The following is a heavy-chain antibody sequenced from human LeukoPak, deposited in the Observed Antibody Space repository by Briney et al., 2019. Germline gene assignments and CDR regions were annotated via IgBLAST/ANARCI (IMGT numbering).Heavy chain of an antibody. J-gene: IGHJ4*02. Sequence: ETPSLTCAVSGGSFSGHYWSWIRQPPGRGLEWIGEINHSGSTNYSTALKSRVTISVDTSKDRFALKLTSVTAADTAVYYCARGLLVYYFGTGNHYPLDSWGQGTLGTVSS. D-gene: IGHD3-10*01. CDR1: GGSFSGHY. CDR3: ARGLLVYYFGTGNHYPLDS. V-gene: IGHV4-34*01. CDR2: INHSGST.